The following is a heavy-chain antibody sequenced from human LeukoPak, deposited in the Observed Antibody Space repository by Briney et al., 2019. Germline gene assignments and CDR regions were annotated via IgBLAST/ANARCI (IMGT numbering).Heavy chain of an antibody. CDR2: INPNSGGT. CDR1: GYTFTGYY. Sequence: ASVKVSCKASGYTFTGYYMHWVRQARGQGLEWMGWINPNSGGTNYAQKFQGRVTMTRDTSISTAYMELSRLRSDDTAVYYCARDGLEITGTTGFDYWGQGTLVTVSS. D-gene: IGHD1-7*01. V-gene: IGHV1-2*02. CDR3: ARDGLEITGTTGFDY. J-gene: IGHJ4*02.